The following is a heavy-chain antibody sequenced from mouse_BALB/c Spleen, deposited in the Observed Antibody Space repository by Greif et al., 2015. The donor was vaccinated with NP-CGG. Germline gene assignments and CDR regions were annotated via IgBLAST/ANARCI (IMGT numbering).Heavy chain of an antibody. Sequence: EVMLVESGGGLVQPGGSLRLSCATSGFTFTGYYMSWVRQPPGKALEWLGFIRNKANDYTTEYSASVKGRFTISRDNSQSILYLQMNTLRAEDSATYYGARPYFDYEDYYAMDYWGQGTSVTVAS. CDR3: ARPYFDYEDYYAMDY. CDR2: IRNKANDYTT. J-gene: IGHJ4*01. CDR1: GFTFTGYY. V-gene: IGHV7-3*02. D-gene: IGHD2-4*01.